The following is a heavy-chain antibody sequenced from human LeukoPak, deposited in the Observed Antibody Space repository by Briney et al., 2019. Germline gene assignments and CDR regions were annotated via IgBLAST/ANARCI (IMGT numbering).Heavy chain of an antibody. Sequence: SGPTLVNPTQTLTLTCTFSGFSLSTSGVGVGWIRQPPGKALEWLALIYWDDDKRYSPSLKSRLTITKDTSKNQVVLTMTNMDPVDTATYYCAHRMATPLRSGYPVTPWFDPWGQGTLVTVSS. CDR2: IYWDDDK. CDR1: GFSLSTSGVG. J-gene: IGHJ5*02. D-gene: IGHD3-3*01. CDR3: AHRMATPLRSGYPVTPWFDP. V-gene: IGHV2-5*02.